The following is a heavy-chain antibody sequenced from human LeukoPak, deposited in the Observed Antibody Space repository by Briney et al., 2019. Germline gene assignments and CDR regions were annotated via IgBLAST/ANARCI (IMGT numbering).Heavy chain of an antibody. J-gene: IGHJ5*02. Sequence: PGGSLRLSCAASAFTFSSYWMSWVRQAPGKGLEWVASIKQDGSEKYYVDSVTGRFTISRDNAKNSLYLQMNSLRADDTAVYYCARDGGYCSGGSCYWVSWGQGTLVTVSS. D-gene: IGHD2-15*01. CDR3: ARDGGYCSGGSCYWVS. V-gene: IGHV3-7*03. CDR1: AFTFSSYW. CDR2: IKQDGSEK.